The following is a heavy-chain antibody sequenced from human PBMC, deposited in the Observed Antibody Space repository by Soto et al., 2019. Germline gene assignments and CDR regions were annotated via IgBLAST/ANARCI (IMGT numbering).Heavy chain of an antibody. J-gene: IGHJ4*02. CDR2: ISYDGSNK. CDR1: GFTFSSYA. D-gene: IGHD2-15*01. Sequence: GGSLRLSCAASGFTFSSYAMHWVRQAPGKGLEWVAVISYDGSNKYCADSVKGRFTISRDNSKNTLYLQMNSLRAEDTAVYYCASGRYCSGGSCYQFDYWGQGTLVTAPQ. V-gene: IGHV3-30-3*01. CDR3: ASGRYCSGGSCYQFDY.